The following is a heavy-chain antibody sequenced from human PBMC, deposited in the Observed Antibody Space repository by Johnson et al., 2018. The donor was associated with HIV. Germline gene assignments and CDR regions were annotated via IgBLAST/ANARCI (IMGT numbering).Heavy chain of an antibody. Sequence: VQLVESGGGLVQPGGSLRLSCVVSGFSFSNYWMEWVRQAPGKGLVWVSRIKSDGSSTTYADSVKGRFTISRAHAKNTLYLEMKSLRADDTAVYYCAREGAAAGPTDAFDIWAKGQWSPSLQ. J-gene: IGHJ3*02. CDR2: IKSDGSST. CDR1: GFSFSNYW. V-gene: IGHV3-74*03. CDR3: AREGAAAGPTDAFDI. D-gene: IGHD6-13*01.